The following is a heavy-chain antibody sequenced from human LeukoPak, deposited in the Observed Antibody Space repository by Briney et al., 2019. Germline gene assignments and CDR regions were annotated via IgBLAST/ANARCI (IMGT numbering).Heavy chain of an antibody. J-gene: IGHJ4*02. CDR3: AKDHGITMVRGVIT. V-gene: IGHV1-18*01. CDR2: ISAYNGNT. D-gene: IGHD3-10*01. CDR1: GYTFTSYG. Sequence: ASVKVSCKASGYTFTSYGISWVRQAPGQGLEWMGWISAYNGNTNYAQKFQGRVTITTDESTSTAYMELSSLRSEDTAVYYCAKDHGITMVRGVITWGQGTLVTVSS.